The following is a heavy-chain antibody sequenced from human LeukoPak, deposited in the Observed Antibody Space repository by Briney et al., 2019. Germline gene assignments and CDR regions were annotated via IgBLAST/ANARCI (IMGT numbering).Heavy chain of an antibody. CDR3: TRHELYDFWSGYFGNYFDY. J-gene: IGHJ4*02. CDR2: IRSKASSYAT. Sequence: GGSLRLSCAASGFTFSGSAMHWVRQASGKGLEWVGRIRSKASSYATAYAASVKGRFTISRDDSKNTAYLQMNSLETEDTAVYYCTRHELYDFWSGYFGNYFDYWGQGTLVTVSS. CDR1: GFTFSGSA. V-gene: IGHV3-73*01. D-gene: IGHD3-3*01.